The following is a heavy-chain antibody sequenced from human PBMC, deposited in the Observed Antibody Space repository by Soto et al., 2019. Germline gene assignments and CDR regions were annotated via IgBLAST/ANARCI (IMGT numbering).Heavy chain of an antibody. CDR1: GYTFTSYY. D-gene: IGHD5-12*01. CDR3: ARDWPFSSIYSGYDQSDDYYYYGMDV. Sequence: GASVKVSCKASGYTFTSYYMHWVRQAPGQGLEWMGIINPSGGSTSYAQKFQGRVTMTRDTSTSTVYMELSSLRSEDTAVYYCARDWPFSSIYSGYDQSDDYYYYGMDVWGQGTTVTVS. CDR2: INPSGGST. J-gene: IGHJ6*02. V-gene: IGHV1-46*01.